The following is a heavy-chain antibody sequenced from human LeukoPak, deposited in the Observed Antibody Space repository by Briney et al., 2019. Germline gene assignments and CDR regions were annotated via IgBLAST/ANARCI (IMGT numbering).Heavy chain of an antibody. CDR3: GRGGTEAFDI. V-gene: IGHV3-21*01. CDR2: ISSSSSSYI. Sequence: PGGSLRLSCAASGFTFSAYRMNWVRQAPGKGLEWVSSISSSSSSYIYYADSVKGRFTISRDNAKNSLYLQMNSLRVEDTAVYYCGRGGTEAFDIWGQGTMVTVSS. CDR1: GFTFSAYR. J-gene: IGHJ3*02. D-gene: IGHD1-1*01.